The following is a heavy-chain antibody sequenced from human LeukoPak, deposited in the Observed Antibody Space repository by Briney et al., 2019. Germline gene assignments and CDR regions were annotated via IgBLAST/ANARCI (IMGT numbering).Heavy chain of an antibody. CDR2: IDPDDSYT. CDR1: GYSFTNYW. J-gene: IGHJ3*02. CDR3: ARHAGDGGAFDI. V-gene: IGHV5-10-1*01. D-gene: IGHD3-10*01. Sequence: GESLKISCQGSGYSFTNYWISWVRQMSGKGLEWMGRIDPDDSYTKDSPSLQGHVTISVDNSISTAYMQWSSLKASDTAMYYCARHAGDGGAFDIWGQGTMVTVSS.